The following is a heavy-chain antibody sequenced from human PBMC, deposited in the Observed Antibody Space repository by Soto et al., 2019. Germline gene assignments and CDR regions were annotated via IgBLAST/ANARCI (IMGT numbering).Heavy chain of an antibody. Sequence: ESGGGVVQPGRSLRLSCAASGFTFSSYGMHWVRQAPGKGLEWVALISYDGSDKYYADSVKGRFTISRDNSKNTLYLQMNSLRVEDTAVYYCGAGQYFFDYWGQGTLVTVSS. J-gene: IGHJ4*02. D-gene: IGHD6-13*01. CDR3: GAGQYFFDY. CDR2: ISYDGSDK. V-gene: IGHV3-30*03. CDR1: GFTFSSYG.